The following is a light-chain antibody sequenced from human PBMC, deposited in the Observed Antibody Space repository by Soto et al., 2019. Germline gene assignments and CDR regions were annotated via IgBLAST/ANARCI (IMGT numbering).Light chain of an antibody. J-gene: IGLJ2*01. CDR2: DVS. V-gene: IGLV2-14*03. Sequence: QSALTQPASVSGSPGQSITISCTGTSSDVGGYNYVSWYQQHPGKVPKLMIYDVSNRPSGVSNRFSGSKSGNTASLTISGLQAEDEADYYCSSYTSSSTLVFGGGTKLTAL. CDR1: SSDVGGYNY. CDR3: SSYTSSSTLV.